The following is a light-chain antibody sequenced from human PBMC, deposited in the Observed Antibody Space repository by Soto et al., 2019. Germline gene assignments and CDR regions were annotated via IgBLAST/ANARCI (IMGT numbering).Light chain of an antibody. J-gene: IGLJ3*02. V-gene: IGLV4-69*01. CDR2: LNSDGSH. CDR1: SGHSSYA. Sequence: QPVLTQSPSASASLGASVKLTCTLSSGHSSYAIAWHQQQPEKGPRYLMKLNSDGSHNKGDGIPDRFSGSSSGAERYLTISSLQSEDEADYYCQTGGTGPWVFGGGTKVTVL. CDR3: QTGGTGPWV.